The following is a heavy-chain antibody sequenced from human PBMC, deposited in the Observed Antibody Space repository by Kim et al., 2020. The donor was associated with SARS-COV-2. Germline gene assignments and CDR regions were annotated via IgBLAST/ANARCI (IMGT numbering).Heavy chain of an antibody. CDR2: ISYDGSNK. V-gene: IGHV3-30*18. CDR1: GFTFSSYG. Sequence: GGSLRLSCAASGFTFSSYGMHWVRQAPGKGLEWVAVISYDGSNKYYADSVKGRFTISRDNSKNTLYLQMNSLRAEDTAVYYCAKMEREQCLVLLPGAGWFDPWGQGTLVTVSS. J-gene: IGHJ5*02. D-gene: IGHD6-19*01. CDR3: AKMEREQCLVLLPGAGWFDP.